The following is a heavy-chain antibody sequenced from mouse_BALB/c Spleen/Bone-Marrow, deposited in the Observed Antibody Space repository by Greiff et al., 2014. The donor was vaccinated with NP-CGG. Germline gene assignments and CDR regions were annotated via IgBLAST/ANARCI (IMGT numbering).Heavy chain of an antibody. Sequence: QVQLQQSGPGLVAPSQSLSITCTVSEFSLTTYGVHWVRQPPGRGLEWLGVIWAGGITNYNSTLMSRLSISKDNSESQVFLKMNSLQTDDTAMYYCARGLRLRDYFDYWGQGTTLTVSS. J-gene: IGHJ2*01. CDR3: ARGLRLRDYFDY. CDR1: EFSLTTYG. D-gene: IGHD1-2*01. V-gene: IGHV2-9*02. CDR2: IWAGGIT.